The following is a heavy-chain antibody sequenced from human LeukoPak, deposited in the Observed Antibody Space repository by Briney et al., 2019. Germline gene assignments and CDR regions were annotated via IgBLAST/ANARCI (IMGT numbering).Heavy chain of an antibody. J-gene: IGHJ6*02. CDR2: ISSSSRLI. D-gene: IGHD2-15*01. Sequence: GGSLRLSCAACVYTFCSYTMNWVRQAPGKGLEWVSSISSSSRLIYYVHSVKGRLTISRDNAKNSLYLQMNSLRAEDTAVYYCARDPTPRYCSGGSGYNHYGMDVWGQGTTVTVSS. CDR1: VYTFCSYT. V-gene: IGHV3-21*01. CDR3: ARDPTPRYCSGGSGYNHYGMDV.